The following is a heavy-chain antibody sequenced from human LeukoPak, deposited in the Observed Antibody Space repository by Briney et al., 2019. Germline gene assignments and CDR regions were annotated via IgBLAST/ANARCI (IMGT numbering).Heavy chain of an antibody. CDR3: ARGGRSYDSSGYYPIDY. V-gene: IGHV1-18*01. Sequence: ASVTVSCKASGYTFTSYGISWVRQAPGQGLEWMGWISGYNGNTKYAQKFQGRLTMTTDTSTSTAYMELRSLRSDDTAVYYCARGGRSYDSSGYYPIDYWGQGTLVTVSS. CDR1: GYTFTSYG. CDR2: ISGYNGNT. J-gene: IGHJ4*02. D-gene: IGHD3-22*01.